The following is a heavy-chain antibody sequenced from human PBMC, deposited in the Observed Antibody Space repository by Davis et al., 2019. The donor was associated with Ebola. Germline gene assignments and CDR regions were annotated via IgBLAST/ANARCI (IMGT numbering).Heavy chain of an antibody. Sequence: SGPTLVKPTQTLTVTCSFSGFPIKTPGMCVTWIRQPPGKGLEWLARIDWDDDKYFGTSLHSRLTISKDSSENQVVLTMANMQPADTATYYCARLQVSGYSRDDITTTSYWAMDVWGQGTSVTVSS. D-gene: IGHD3-22*01. J-gene: IGHJ6*02. V-gene: IGHV2-70*11. CDR3: ARLQVSGYSRDDITTTSYWAMDV. CDR1: GFPIKTPGMC. CDR2: IDWDDDK.